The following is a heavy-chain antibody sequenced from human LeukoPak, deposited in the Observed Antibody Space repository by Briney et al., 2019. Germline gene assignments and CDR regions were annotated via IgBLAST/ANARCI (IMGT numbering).Heavy chain of an antibody. V-gene: IGHV3-48*03. CDR3: ARDRDVNYKDVSGFQY. CDR1: GFTFSSYE. CDR2: ISGSGNTI. D-gene: IGHD3-10*01. J-gene: IGHJ1*01. Sequence: GGSLRLSCAASGFTFSSYEINWVRQAPGKGLEWVSYISGSGNTIYYADSVKGRFTISRDNGKSSVYLQMNSLRADDTAVYYCARDRDVNYKDVSGFQYWGQGTLVTVSS.